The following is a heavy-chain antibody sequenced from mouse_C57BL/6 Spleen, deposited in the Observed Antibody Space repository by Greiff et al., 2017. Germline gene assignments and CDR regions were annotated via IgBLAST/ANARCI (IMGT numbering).Heavy chain of an antibody. Sequence: QVQLQQSGPGLVQPSQSLSITCTVSGFSLTSYGVHWVRQSPGKGLEWLGVIWSGGSTDYNAAFISRLSISKDNSKSQVFFKMNSLQADDTAIYFCASYYDYEWCAYWGEGTLVTVSA. J-gene: IGHJ3*01. CDR1: GFSLTSYG. D-gene: IGHD2-4*01. CDR3: ASYYDYEWCAY. CDR2: IWSGGST. V-gene: IGHV2-2*01.